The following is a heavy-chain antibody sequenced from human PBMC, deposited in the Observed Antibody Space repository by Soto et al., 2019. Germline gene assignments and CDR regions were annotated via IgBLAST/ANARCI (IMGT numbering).Heavy chain of an antibody. CDR3: ARGSSNWAYYFDF. Sequence: EVHLVESGGGLVQPGGSLRLSCAASGFTFSTYSLHWVRQAPGKGLEWVSYITGSGATVYYADSVRGRFTISRDNAKNSLYLQMNSLRDDDTAVYYCARGSSNWAYYFDFWGQGTLVNVSS. V-gene: IGHV3-48*02. CDR2: ITGSGATV. J-gene: IGHJ4*02. CDR1: GFTFSTYS. D-gene: IGHD6-13*01.